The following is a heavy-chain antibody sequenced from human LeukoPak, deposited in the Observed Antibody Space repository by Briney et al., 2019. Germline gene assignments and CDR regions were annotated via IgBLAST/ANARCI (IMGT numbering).Heavy chain of an antibody. CDR2: IYYSGST. V-gene: IGHV4-39*01. CDR1: Y. Sequence: YIGWIRQPPGKGLEWIGSIYYSGSTYYNPSLKSRVTISVDTSKNQFSLKLSSVTAADTAVYYCARRIAAAGPTQEYWGQGTLVTVSS. D-gene: IGHD6-13*01. CDR3: ARRIAAAGPTQEY. J-gene: IGHJ4*02.